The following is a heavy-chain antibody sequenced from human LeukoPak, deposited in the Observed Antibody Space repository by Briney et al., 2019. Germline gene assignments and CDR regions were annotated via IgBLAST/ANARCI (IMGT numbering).Heavy chain of an antibody. J-gene: IGHJ5*02. CDR1: GFTFSSFW. CDR2: IKEDGSKQ. V-gene: IGHV3-7*04. Sequence: PGVSLRLSCAASGFTFSSFWMSWVREAPGKGLEWVAHIKEDGSKQRYVDSVKGRFTISRDNAKNSVYVQMNTLRAEDTAVYYCARVVTWFDPWGQGSLVTVSS. CDR3: ARVVTWFDP.